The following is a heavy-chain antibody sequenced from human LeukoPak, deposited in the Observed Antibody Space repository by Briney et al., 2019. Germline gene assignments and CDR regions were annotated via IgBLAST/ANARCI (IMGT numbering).Heavy chain of an antibody. Sequence: GGSLRLSCAASGFTVSTNYMSWIRQAPGKGLEWVSVIYSGGSTYYADSVKGRFTISRDNAKNSLYLQMNSLRAEDTAVYYCARGTYSSSWTDYWGQGTLVTVSS. D-gene: IGHD6-13*01. CDR1: GFTVSTNY. CDR3: ARGTYSSSWTDY. CDR2: IYSGGST. J-gene: IGHJ4*02. V-gene: IGHV3-66*01.